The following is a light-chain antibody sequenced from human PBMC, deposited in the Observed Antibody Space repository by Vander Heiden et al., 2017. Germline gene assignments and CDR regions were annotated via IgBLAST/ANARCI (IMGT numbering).Light chain of an antibody. CDR3: QQRSNWPPGVT. CDR1: QSVSSY. CDR2: DAS. J-gene: IGKJ3*01. V-gene: IGKV3-11*01. Sequence: IVLTQSPATLSLSPGERATLYCRASQSVSSYLAWYQQKPGQAPRLLIYDASNRATGIPARFSGSGSGTDVTLTISSLEPEDFAVYYCQQRSNWPPGVTFGPGTKVDIK.